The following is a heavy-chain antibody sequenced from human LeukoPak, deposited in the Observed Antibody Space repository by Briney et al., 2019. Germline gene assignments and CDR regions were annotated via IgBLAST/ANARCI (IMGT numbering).Heavy chain of an antibody. D-gene: IGHD3-16*01. CDR3: AKAFGLSRHGMDV. Sequence: GGSLRLSCAASGFTFSSYPMSWVRQAPGKGLEWVSGINNHGGSTYNADSVKGRFTISRDNSKNTLYLQMNSLRVEDTAVYYCAKAFGLSRHGMDVWGQGTTVTVSS. V-gene: IGHV3-23*01. CDR2: INNHGGST. J-gene: IGHJ6*02. CDR1: GFTFSSYP.